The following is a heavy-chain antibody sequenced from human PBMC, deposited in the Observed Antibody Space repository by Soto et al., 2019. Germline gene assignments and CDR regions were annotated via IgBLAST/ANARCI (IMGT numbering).Heavy chain of an antibody. J-gene: IGHJ4*02. CDR1: GFTFSNYW. CDR3: GRGASGSYRLDY. Sequence: EVQLVESGGGLVQPGGSLRLSCAASGFTFSNYWMHWVRQAPGKGLVWVSRINGDGTGTNYADSVKGQFTISRDNAKNTLYLQMNSLRAEDTAVYSCGRGASGSYRLDYWGQGTLVTVSS. D-gene: IGHD3-10*01. V-gene: IGHV3-74*01. CDR2: INGDGTGT.